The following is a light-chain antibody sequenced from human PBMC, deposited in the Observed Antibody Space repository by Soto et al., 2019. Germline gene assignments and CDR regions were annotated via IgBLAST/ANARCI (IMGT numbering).Light chain of an antibody. CDR2: ETT. V-gene: IGKV3-20*01. CDR3: QQYGSSPIT. Sequence: EIVLTQSPVTLSLSPGERATLSCRASQSVSSSYLAWYQQKPGQAPRLLIYETTTRASGVPGRFSGSGSGTDFTLTISRLEPEDFAVYYCQQYGSSPITFGQGTRLEIK. J-gene: IGKJ5*01. CDR1: QSVSSSY.